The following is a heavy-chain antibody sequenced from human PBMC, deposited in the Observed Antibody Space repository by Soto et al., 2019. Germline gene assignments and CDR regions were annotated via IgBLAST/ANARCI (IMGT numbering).Heavy chain of an antibody. J-gene: IGHJ4*02. CDR2: IKQDGSEK. D-gene: IGHD3-10*01. Sequence: EAQLVESGGGLVQAGGYLSFSCAASGFTFSNYWRTWVRQAPGKGLEWVANIKQDGSEKYYVDSVKDRSTISRENAKNSVYLHMDSLRVSDTAVYYCARVEGGYYGSGSYGFDYWGQGSLVTVSS. CDR1: GFTFSNYW. V-gene: IGHV3-7*01. CDR3: ARVEGGYYGSGSYGFDY.